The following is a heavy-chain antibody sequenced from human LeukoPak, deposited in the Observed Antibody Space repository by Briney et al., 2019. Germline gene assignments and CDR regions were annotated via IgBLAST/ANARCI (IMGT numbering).Heavy chain of an antibody. CDR1: GGSISSGGYY. Sequence: SETLSLTCTVSGGSISSGGYYWSWIRQHPGKGLEWIGYIYYSGSTYYNPSLKSRVTISVDTSKNRFSLKLSSVTAADTAVYYCARAGYCGGDCYLNWFDPWGQGTLVTVSS. CDR3: ARAGYCGGDCYLNWFDP. CDR2: IYYSGST. V-gene: IGHV4-31*03. D-gene: IGHD2-21*02. J-gene: IGHJ5*02.